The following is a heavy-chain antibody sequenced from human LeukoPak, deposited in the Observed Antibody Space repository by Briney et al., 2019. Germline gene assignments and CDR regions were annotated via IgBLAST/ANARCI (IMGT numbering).Heavy chain of an antibody. CDR1: GFTFSSYS. CDR2: ISGSGGST. V-gene: IGHV3-23*01. CDR3: AKVDIVVVPAAPGPI. D-gene: IGHD2-2*03. Sequence: EAGGSLRLSCAASGFTFSSYSMSWVRQAPGKGLEWVSAISGSGGSTYYADSVKGRFTISRDNSKNTLYLQMNSLRAEDTAVYYCAKVDIVVVPAAPGPIWGQGTMVTVSS. J-gene: IGHJ3*02.